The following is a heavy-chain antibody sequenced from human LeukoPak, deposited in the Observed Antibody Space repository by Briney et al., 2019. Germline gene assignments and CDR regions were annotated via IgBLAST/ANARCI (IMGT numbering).Heavy chain of an antibody. D-gene: IGHD3-9*01. CDR1: GYTFTGYY. Sequence: ASVKVSCKASGYTFTGYYMHWVRQAPGQGLEWMRWINPNSGGTNYAQKFQGRVSMTRDTSISTAYMQLSRLRSADTAVFYCARSPHILTGENFDYWGQGTLLTVSS. CDR2: INPNSGGT. J-gene: IGHJ4*02. CDR3: ARSPHILTGENFDY. V-gene: IGHV1-2*02.